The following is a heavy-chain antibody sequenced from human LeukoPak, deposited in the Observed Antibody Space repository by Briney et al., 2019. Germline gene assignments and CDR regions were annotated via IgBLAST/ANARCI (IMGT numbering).Heavy chain of an antibody. Sequence: GGSLRLSCTVSGFTVSSNSMSWVRQAPGKGLEWVANIKQDGSEKYYVDSVKGRFTISRDNAKNSLYLQMNSLRAEDTAVYCCARRYGWSKRYYFDYWGQGTLVTVSS. V-gene: IGHV3-7*01. CDR1: GFTVSSNS. J-gene: IGHJ4*02. CDR2: IKQDGSEK. D-gene: IGHD2-8*02. CDR3: ARRYGWSKRYYFDY.